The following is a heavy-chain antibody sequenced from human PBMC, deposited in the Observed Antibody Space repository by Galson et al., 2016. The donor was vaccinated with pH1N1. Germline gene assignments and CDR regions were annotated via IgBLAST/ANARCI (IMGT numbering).Heavy chain of an antibody. Sequence: SLRLSCAASGFTFSSFGMHWVRQAPGKGLEWMAVISYDGSVEYYGDSVKGRLSISRDNSKNTLYLQMNSLRPEDTAVYYCAKESGEDWSGSKRYSFDYWGQGALVTVSS. CDR3: AKESGEDWSGSKRYSFDY. J-gene: IGHJ4*02. CDR2: ISYDGSVE. CDR1: GFTFSSFG. D-gene: IGHD3-3*01. V-gene: IGHV3-30*18.